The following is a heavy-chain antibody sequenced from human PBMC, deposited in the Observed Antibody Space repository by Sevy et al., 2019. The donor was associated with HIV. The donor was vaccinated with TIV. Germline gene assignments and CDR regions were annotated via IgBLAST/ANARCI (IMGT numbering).Heavy chain of an antibody. Sequence: GGSLRLSCAASGFTFSNAWMNWVRQAPGKGLEWVGRIKSKTDGGTTDYAAPVKGRFTISRDDSKTTLYLQMNSLKPEDTALYYCTTNDFWSGYSMIWGQGTLVTVSS. V-gene: IGHV3-15*07. CDR3: TTNDFWSGYSMI. D-gene: IGHD3-3*01. J-gene: IGHJ4*02. CDR1: GFTFSNAW. CDR2: IKSKTDGGTT.